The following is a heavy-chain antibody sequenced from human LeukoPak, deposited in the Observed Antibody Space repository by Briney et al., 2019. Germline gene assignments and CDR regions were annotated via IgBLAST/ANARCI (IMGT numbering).Heavy chain of an antibody. CDR1: GYSFTTYW. V-gene: IGHV5-51*01. CDR3: ASLDSSGWYYFDY. Sequence: GESLKISFKGSGYSFTTYWIGWVRQMPGKGLESMGMIYPGDSDTRYNPSFQGQVTISADKSISTAYLQWSSLKASDTAMYYCASLDSSGWYYFDYWGQGTLVTVSS. D-gene: IGHD6-19*01. J-gene: IGHJ4*02. CDR2: IYPGDSDT.